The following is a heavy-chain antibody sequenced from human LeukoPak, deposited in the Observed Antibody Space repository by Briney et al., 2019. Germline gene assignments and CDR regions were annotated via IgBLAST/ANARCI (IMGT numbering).Heavy chain of an antibody. CDR1: GGYISTYY. V-gene: IGHV4-59*01. CDR3: ARVGSASFDY. D-gene: IGHD6-19*01. J-gene: IGHJ4*02. CDR2: NYHSGST. Sequence: PSETLSLTCTVSGGYISTYYWGWIRQPPGKGLEWIGYNYHSGSTYSNPSLKTRVTISVDTSMNQFSLKLTSVTAADTAVYYCARVGSASFDYWGQGALVTVSS.